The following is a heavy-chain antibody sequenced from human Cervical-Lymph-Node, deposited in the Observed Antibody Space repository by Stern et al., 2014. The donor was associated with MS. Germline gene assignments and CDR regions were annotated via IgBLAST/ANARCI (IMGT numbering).Heavy chain of an antibody. CDR3: ARTLAHADYEGRFEY. D-gene: IGHD4-17*01. CDR2: ITVTNGNV. V-gene: IGHV1-18*01. J-gene: IGHJ4*02. Sequence: VQLVQSGAEVKKPGASVKVSCKASGYSFTRYGISWVRQAPGQGLEWMGWITVTNGNVRYAQRVQGRVTMSTDTSTNTAYLELRSLTSDDTAVYVCARTLAHADYEGRFEYWGQGTLVTVSS. CDR1: GYSFTRYG.